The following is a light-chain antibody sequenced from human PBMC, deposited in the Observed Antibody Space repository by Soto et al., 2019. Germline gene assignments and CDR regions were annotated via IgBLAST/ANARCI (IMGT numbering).Light chain of an antibody. CDR2: KAS. J-gene: IGKJ1*01. CDR3: QRYDVHPKT. V-gene: IGKV1-5*03. Sequence: DIQMTQSPSSVSASVGDRVTITCRSSEDISTWLAWYQQKPGKAPKLLIYKASTLKSGVPSRFSGSGYGTDFTLTITSLQTDDFGTYHCQRYDVHPKTFGQGTKVDIK. CDR1: EDISTW.